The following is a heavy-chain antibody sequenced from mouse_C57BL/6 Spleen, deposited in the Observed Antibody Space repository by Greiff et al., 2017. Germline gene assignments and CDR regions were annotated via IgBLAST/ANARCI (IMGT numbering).Heavy chain of an antibody. CDR1: GYSITSGYY. D-gene: IGHD2-3*01. J-gene: IGHJ2*01. CDR2: ISYDGSN. CDR3: AKYDGCFDY. Sequence: EVQLQESGPGLVKPSQSLSLTCSVTGYSITSGYYWNWIRQFPGNKLEWMGYISYDGSNNYNPSLKNRISITRDTSKNQFFLKLNSVTTEDTATYYCAKYDGCFDYWGQGTTLTVSS. V-gene: IGHV3-6*01.